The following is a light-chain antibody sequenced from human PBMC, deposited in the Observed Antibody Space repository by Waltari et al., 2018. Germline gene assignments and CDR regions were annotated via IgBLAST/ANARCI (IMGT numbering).Light chain of an antibody. CDR3: QEHVTYWA. CDR1: QSITRW. CDR2: DAS. V-gene: IGKV1-5*01. J-gene: IGKJ1*01. Sequence: DIQMTQSPSTLSASVGDRVTTTCRARQSITRWLAWYQQKPGKAPKLLIYDASSLESGVPSRFSGSGSGTEFTLTISSLQPDDFATYYCQEHVTYWAFGQGTKVEMK.